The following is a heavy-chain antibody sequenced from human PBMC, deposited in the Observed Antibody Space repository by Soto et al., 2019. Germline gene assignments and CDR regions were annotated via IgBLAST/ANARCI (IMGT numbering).Heavy chain of an antibody. J-gene: IGHJ4*02. V-gene: IGHV3-30-3*01. CDR2: ISYDGSNK. D-gene: IGHD5-12*01. Sequence: GGSLRLSCAASGSTFSSYAMHWVRQAPGKGLEWVAVISYDGSNKYYADSVKGRFTISRDNSKNTLYLQMNSLRAEDTAVYYCAIQWLHLDYWGQGTLVTVSS. CDR1: GSTFSSYA. CDR3: AIQWLHLDY.